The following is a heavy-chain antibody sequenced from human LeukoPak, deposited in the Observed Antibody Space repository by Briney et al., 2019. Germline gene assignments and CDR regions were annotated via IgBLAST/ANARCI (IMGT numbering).Heavy chain of an antibody. CDR1: GGSISSGGYY. J-gene: IGHJ6*02. D-gene: IGHD6-13*01. CDR2: IYYSGST. V-gene: IGHV4-31*03. Sequence: SQTLSLTCTVSGGSISSGGYYWSWIRQHPGKGLEWIGYIYYSGSTYYNPSLKSRVTISVDTSKNQFSLQLNSVTPEDTAVYYCARETPGIAAAGPLYYYYGMDVWGQGTTVTVSS. CDR3: ARETPGIAAAGPLYYYYGMDV.